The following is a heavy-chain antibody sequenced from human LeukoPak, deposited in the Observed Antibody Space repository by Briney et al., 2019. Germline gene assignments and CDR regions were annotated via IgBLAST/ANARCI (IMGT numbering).Heavy chain of an antibody. V-gene: IGHV1-8*03. D-gene: IGHD5-12*01. CDR1: GYTFTNYD. J-gene: IGHJ4*02. CDR3: ARGRRYSGYDSLGY. CDR2: MNPNSGNT. Sequence: ASVKVPCKASGYTFTNYDINWVRQATGQGLEWMGWMNPNSGNTGYAQKFQGRVTITRNTSISTAYMELSSLRSEDTAVYYCARGRRYSGYDSLGYWGQGALVTVSS.